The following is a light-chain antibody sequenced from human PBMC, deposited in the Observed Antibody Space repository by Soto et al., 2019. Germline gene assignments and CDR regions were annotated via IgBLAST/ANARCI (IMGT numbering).Light chain of an antibody. CDR1: QSVDSN. CDR3: QQYNDWPPLT. CDR2: GAS. J-gene: IGKJ4*01. V-gene: IGKV3-15*01. Sequence: EIAMTQSPVTLSVSPGERATLSCRASQSVDSNLAWYQQKPGRAPRLLIYGASIRAADVPARFSGSGSGTEFTHTISRLQSEDFAVYYCQQYNDWPPLTFGGGTQVEIK.